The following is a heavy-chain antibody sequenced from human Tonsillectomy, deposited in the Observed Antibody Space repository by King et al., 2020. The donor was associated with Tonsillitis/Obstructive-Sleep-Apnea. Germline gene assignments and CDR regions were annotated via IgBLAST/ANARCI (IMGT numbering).Heavy chain of an antibody. Sequence: VQLQQWGAGLLKPSETLSLTCAVYGGSFSGYYWNWIRQPPGKGLEWIGEIDHSGSTNYNPSLKSRVTVSVDTSKGQFSLKLSSVTAADTAVYYCAREGVEGSYGLDVWGQGTSVTVSS. D-gene: IGHD2-8*01. CDR1: GGSFSGYY. J-gene: IGHJ6*02. V-gene: IGHV4-34*01. CDR2: IDHSGST. CDR3: AREGVEGSYGLDV.